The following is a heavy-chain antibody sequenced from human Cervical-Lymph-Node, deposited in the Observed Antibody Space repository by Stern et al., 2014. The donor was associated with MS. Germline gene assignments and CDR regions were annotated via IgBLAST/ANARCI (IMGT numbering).Heavy chain of an antibody. CDR2: IDPGDSNT. Sequence: EVQLEESGAEVKKPGESLKISCKASGYMFASHWIGWVRQMPGKGLEWMGIIDPGDSNTQYSPSSQGQGTISVAKSTRTAYLQWSSLKASDTAMYYCARVNGGNSDWFDPWGQGTLVTVSS. V-gene: IGHV5-51*01. D-gene: IGHD4-23*01. CDR1: GYMFASHW. J-gene: IGHJ5*02. CDR3: ARVNGGNSDWFDP.